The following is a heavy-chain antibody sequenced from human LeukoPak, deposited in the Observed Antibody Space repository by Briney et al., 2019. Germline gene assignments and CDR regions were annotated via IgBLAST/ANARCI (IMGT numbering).Heavy chain of an antibody. CDR3: ARAIRIAVADRYYYMDV. Sequence: GGSLRLSCAASGFTFSSYSMNWVRQAPGKGLEWVSSISSSSSYIYYADSVKGRFTISRDNAKNSLYLQMNSLRAEDTAVYYCARAIRIAVADRYYYMDVWGKGTTVTVSS. D-gene: IGHD6-19*01. V-gene: IGHV3-21*01. CDR2: ISSSSSYI. CDR1: GFTFSSYS. J-gene: IGHJ6*03.